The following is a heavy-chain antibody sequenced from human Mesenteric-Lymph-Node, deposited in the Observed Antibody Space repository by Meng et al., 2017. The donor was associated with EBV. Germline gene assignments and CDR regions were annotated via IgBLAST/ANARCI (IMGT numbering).Heavy chain of an antibody. J-gene: IGHJ4*02. Sequence: QVQLVQSGAGVKKPGASVKVSCKASGYTLTSYAINWVRQAPGQELEWMGWIITYNGNTNYAQKLQGRVTMTTDTSTSTAYMELRSLRSDDSAVYYCVVGDSGYEPDYWGQGTLVTVSS. D-gene: IGHD5-12*01. CDR2: IITYNGNT. CDR1: GYTLTSYA. CDR3: VVGDSGYEPDY. V-gene: IGHV1-18*01.